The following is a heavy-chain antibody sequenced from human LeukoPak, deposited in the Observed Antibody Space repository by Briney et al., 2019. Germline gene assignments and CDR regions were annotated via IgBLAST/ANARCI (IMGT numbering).Heavy chain of an antibody. CDR3: TTHLDYGDYSFDY. J-gene: IGHJ4*02. Sequence: GGSLRLSCAASGFTFSNAWMSWVRQAPGKGLEWVGRIKSKTDGGTTDYAAPVKGRFAISRDDSKNTLYLQMNSLKTEDTAVYYCTTHLDYGDYSFDYWGQGTLVTVSS. CDR2: IKSKTDGGTT. D-gene: IGHD4-17*01. CDR1: GFTFSNAW. V-gene: IGHV3-15*01.